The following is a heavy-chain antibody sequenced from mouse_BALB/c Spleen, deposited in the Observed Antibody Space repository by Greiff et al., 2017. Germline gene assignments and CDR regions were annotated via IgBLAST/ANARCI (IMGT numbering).Heavy chain of an antibody. Sequence: EVHLVESGGGLVKPGGSLKLSCAASGFTFSSYAMSWVRQTPEKRLEWVASISSGGSTYYPDSVKGRFTISRDNARNILYLQMSSLRSEDTAMYYCASLPLRGFAYWGQGTLVTVSA. D-gene: IGHD5-5*01. CDR2: ISSGGST. V-gene: IGHV5-6-5*01. CDR1: GFTFSSYA. CDR3: ASLPLRGFAY. J-gene: IGHJ3*01.